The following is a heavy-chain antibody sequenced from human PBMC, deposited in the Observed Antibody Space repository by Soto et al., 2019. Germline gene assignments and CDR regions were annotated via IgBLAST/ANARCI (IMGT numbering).Heavy chain of an antibody. CDR2: IYYSGST. Sequence: SETLSLTCTVSGGSISSGGYYWSWIRQHPGKGLEWIGYIYYSGSTYYNPSLKSRVTISVDTSKNQFSLKLSSVTAADTAVYYCARVVVVAATFYYYYYMDVWGKGTTVTVSS. D-gene: IGHD2-15*01. CDR3: ARVVVVAATFYYYYYMDV. J-gene: IGHJ6*03. V-gene: IGHV4-31*02. CDR1: GGSISSGGYY.